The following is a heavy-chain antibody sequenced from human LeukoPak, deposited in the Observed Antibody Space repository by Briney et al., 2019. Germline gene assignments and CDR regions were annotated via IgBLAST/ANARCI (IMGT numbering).Heavy chain of an antibody. V-gene: IGHV3-30*02. J-gene: IGHJ4*02. CDR1: GFTFSSYG. Sequence: PGGSLRLSCAASGFTFSSYGMHWVRQAPGKGLEWVAFIRYDGSNKYYANSVKGRFTISRDNSKNTLYLQMNSLRAEDTAVYYCAKDQGILEWLPYYFDYWGQGTLVTVSS. D-gene: IGHD3-3*01. CDR3: AKDQGILEWLPYYFDY. CDR2: IRYDGSNK.